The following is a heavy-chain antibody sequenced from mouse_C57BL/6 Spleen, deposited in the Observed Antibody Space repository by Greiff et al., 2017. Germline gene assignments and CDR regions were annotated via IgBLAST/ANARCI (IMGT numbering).Heavy chain of an antibody. D-gene: IGHD1-1*01. Sequence: VKLVESGPELVKPGASVKISCKASGYTFTDYYINWVKQRPGQGLEWIGWIFPGGGSTYYNEKFKGKATLTVDTSSSPAYMLLSSLTSEDSAVYFGERYYGSSFDYGGQGTTLTVSS. V-gene: IGHV1-75*01. J-gene: IGHJ2*01. CDR1: GYTFTDYY. CDR2: IFPGGGST. CDR3: ERYYGSSFDY.